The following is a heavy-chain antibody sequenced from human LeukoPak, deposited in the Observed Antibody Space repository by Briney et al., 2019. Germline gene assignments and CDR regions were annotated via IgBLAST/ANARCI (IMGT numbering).Heavy chain of an antibody. D-gene: IGHD3-3*01. CDR2: ISGSGGST. Sequence: GGSLRLSCAASGFTFSSYAMSWVRQAPGKGLEWVSAISGSGGSTYHADSVKGRFTISRDNAKNTLFLQMNSLRAEDTAVYYCGRSGDFWSGSGVAYWGQGTLVTVSS. J-gene: IGHJ4*02. CDR1: GFTFSSYA. V-gene: IGHV3-23*01. CDR3: GRSGDFWSGSGVAY.